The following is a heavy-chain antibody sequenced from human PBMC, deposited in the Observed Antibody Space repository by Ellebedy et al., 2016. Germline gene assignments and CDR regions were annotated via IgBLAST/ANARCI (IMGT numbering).Heavy chain of an antibody. CDR1: GFTFSSYG. Sequence: GGSLRLSXAASGFTFSSYGMHWVRQAPGKGLEWVAVISYDGSNKYYADSVKGRFTISRDNSKNTLYLQMNSLRAEDTAVYYCAKVRPGFGEFPLNYWGQGTLVTVSS. J-gene: IGHJ4*02. CDR3: AKVRPGFGEFPLNY. CDR2: ISYDGSNK. V-gene: IGHV3-30*18. D-gene: IGHD3-10*01.